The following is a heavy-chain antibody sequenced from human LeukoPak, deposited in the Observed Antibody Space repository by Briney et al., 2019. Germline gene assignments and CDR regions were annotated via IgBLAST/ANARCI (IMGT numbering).Heavy chain of an antibody. V-gene: IGHV4-59*01. CDR2: IYYSGTT. J-gene: IGHJ4*02. CDR3: ARGVYIAAAQYGY. D-gene: IGHD6-13*01. Sequence: PSETLSLTCTVPGGSISSYYWSWIRQPAGKGLEWIGYIYYSGTTNYNPSLKSRVTISVDTSKNQFSLKLSSVTAADTAVYYCARGVYIAAAQYGYWGQGTLVTVSS. CDR1: GGSISSYY.